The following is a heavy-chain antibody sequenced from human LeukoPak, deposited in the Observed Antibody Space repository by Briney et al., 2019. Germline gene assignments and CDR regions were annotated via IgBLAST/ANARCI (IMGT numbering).Heavy chain of an antibody. V-gene: IGHV3-48*01. J-gene: IGHJ2*01. Sequence: GGSLRLSCAASGFTFDDYAMNWVRQAPGKGLEWLSYISTSSTTIHYADSVKGRFTSSREDARNSLYLQMNSLRAEDTAVYFCARAPGNYYDSTGYWYFDLWGRGTLVTVSS. D-gene: IGHD3-22*01. CDR1: GFTFDDYA. CDR2: ISTSSTTI. CDR3: ARAPGNYYDSTGYWYFDL.